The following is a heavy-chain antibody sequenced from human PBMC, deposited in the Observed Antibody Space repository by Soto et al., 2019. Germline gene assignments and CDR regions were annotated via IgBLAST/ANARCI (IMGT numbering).Heavy chain of an antibody. CDR2: IVVGSGNT. Sequence: ASVKVSCKASGFTFTSSAVQWVRQARGQRLEWIGWIVVGSGNTNYAQKFQERVTITRDMSTSTAYMELSSLRSEDTAVYYCAAVSRSSWYSTSYYYYGIDVWGQGTTVTVS. V-gene: IGHV1-58*01. CDR1: GFTFTSSA. J-gene: IGHJ6*02. D-gene: IGHD6-13*01. CDR3: AAVSRSSWYSTSYYYYGIDV.